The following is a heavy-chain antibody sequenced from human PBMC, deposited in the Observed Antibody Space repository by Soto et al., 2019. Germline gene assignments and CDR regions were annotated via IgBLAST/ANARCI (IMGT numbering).Heavy chain of an antibody. Sequence: GGSLRLSCDASGFTLSDHYMDWVRQAPGKGLEWVGRSRDKAHSYTTEYAASVKGRFTISRDDSEKSMDLHMNSLKTEDTALYYCIRISRFGSADYYPDYWGQGILVTVSS. CDR3: IRISRFGSADYYPDY. CDR2: SRDKAHSYTT. V-gene: IGHV3-72*01. CDR1: GFTLSDHY. J-gene: IGHJ4*02. D-gene: IGHD3-10*01.